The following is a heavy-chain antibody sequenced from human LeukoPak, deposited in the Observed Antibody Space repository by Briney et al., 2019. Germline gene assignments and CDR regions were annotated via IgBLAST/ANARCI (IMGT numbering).Heavy chain of an antibody. Sequence: GGSLRLSCAASGFTFSSYSMNWVRQAPGKGLEWVSSIISSSSSIYYADSVKGRFTISRDNAKNSLYLQMNSLRAEDTAVYYCARGEDDAFDIWGQGTMVTVSS. J-gene: IGHJ3*02. CDR3: ARGEDDAFDI. CDR2: IISSSSSI. V-gene: IGHV3-21*01. CDR1: GFTFSSYS.